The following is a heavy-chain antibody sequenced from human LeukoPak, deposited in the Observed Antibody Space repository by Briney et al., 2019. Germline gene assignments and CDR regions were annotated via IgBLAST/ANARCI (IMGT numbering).Heavy chain of an antibody. J-gene: IGHJ4*02. CDR2: ISNTGVT. D-gene: IGHD3-10*01. V-gene: IGHV3-69-1*01. CDR3: ARYYFGSGNYRTFDR. CDR1: GFILSDFT. Sequence: GGSLRLSCAASGFILSDFTMNWVRQAPGKGLEWASTISNTGVTHYADSVKGRFTISRDSAKSSQYLQIYSLRDEDTAVYYCARYYFGSGNYRTFDRWGQGTLVIVSS.